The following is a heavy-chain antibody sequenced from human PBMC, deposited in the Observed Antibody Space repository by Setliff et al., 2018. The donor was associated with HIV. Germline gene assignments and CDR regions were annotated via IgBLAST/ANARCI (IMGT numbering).Heavy chain of an antibody. J-gene: IGHJ3*02. D-gene: IGHD4-4*01. CDR3: VRDLTTIVTRKVFDI. V-gene: IGHV3-30*04. Sequence: SLRLSCAASGFTFGSYAMHWVRQAPGKGLEWVAVISYDGSYKYYADSVKGRFTISRDNSKNTLYVQMNSLRADDTAVYYCVRDLTTIVTRKVFDIWGQGTMVTVSS. CDR2: ISYDGSYK. CDR1: GFTFGSYA.